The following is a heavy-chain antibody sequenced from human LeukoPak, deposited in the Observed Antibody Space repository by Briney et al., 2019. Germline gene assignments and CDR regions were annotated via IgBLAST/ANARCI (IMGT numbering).Heavy chain of an antibody. D-gene: IGHD3-16*01. CDR3: ARRRPYIMASYYVDV. Sequence: SETLSLTCAVYGGSFSGYYWSWICQPPGKGLEWIGEINHSGSTNYNPSLKSRVTISVDTSKNQFSLKLSSVTAADTAVYYCARRRPYIMASYYVDVWGKGTTVTVSS. J-gene: IGHJ6*03. CDR1: GGSFSGYY. CDR2: INHSGST. V-gene: IGHV4-34*01.